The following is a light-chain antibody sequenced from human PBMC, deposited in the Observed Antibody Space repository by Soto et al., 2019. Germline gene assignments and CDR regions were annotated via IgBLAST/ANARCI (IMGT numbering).Light chain of an antibody. CDR2: GAS. CDR3: QQYNNWRGP. Sequence: EIVMTQSPATLSVSPGERATLSCRASQSVSSNLAWYQQKPGQAPRLLIYGASTRATDIPARFSGSWSGTGFTLNINSLQSEDFAVYYCQQYNNWRGPFGQGTKVEIK. J-gene: IGKJ1*01. CDR1: QSVSSN. V-gene: IGKV3-15*01.